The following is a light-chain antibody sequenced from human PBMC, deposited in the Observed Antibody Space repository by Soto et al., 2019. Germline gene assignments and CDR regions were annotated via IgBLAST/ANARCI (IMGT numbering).Light chain of an antibody. CDR1: QSLSTSY. CDR3: LAYGSTRT. V-gene: IGKV3-20*01. CDR2: ATS. Sequence: EIVLTQSPGTLSLSPGERATLSCRASQSLSTSYLAWYQQKPGQAPRLLISATSTRATGIPNRFSGSWSGTNFTLNISRLEPEDAALYFCLAYGSTRTFGQGTKVEI. J-gene: IGKJ1*01.